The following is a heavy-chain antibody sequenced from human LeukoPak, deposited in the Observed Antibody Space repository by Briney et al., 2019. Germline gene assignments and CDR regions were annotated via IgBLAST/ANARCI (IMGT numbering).Heavy chain of an antibody. CDR3: ALGGNSPGPNHFDY. CDR2: LYRDGST. V-gene: IGHV3-53*01. CDR1: GFTVSSTY. Sequence: GGSLRLSCAASGFTVSSTYMNWARQAPGRGLEWVSTLYRDGSTYYADSVKGRFTISRDNSKNRLFLQMNSLRAGDTAVYYCALGGNSPGPNHFDYWGQGTLVTVSS. J-gene: IGHJ4*02. D-gene: IGHD1-14*01.